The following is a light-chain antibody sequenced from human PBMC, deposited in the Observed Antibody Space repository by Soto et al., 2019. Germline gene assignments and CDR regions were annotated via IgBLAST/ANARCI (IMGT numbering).Light chain of an antibody. CDR1: QDISHY. Sequence: VHMTHSPSTLSGSVVYRVSITFQSSQDISHYLNWYQQKPGKAPKLLIYDAFNLETGVPSRFSGSGSGTDFTFTISSLQPEDIATYYCQQYDSLPRTFGQGTKVDIK. V-gene: IGKV1-33*01. J-gene: IGKJ1*01. CDR3: QQYDSLPRT. CDR2: DAF.